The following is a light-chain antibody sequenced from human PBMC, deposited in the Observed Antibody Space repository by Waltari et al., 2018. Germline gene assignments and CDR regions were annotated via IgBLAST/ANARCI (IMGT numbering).Light chain of an antibody. Sequence: DIVMTQSPDSLTVSLGERATINCKSSQNLLFSSTNKNYLAWYQQKPGQPPKHLFYWASTRESGVPDRFSGSGSGTDFTLTISSLQAEDVAVYYCQQYFSVPETFGQGTKLEIK. CDR3: QQYFSVPET. J-gene: IGKJ2*01. CDR1: QNLLFSSTNKNY. CDR2: WAS. V-gene: IGKV4-1*01.